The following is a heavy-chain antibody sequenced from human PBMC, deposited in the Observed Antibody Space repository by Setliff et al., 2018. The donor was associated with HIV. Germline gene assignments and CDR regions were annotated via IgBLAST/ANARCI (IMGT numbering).Heavy chain of an antibody. D-gene: IGHD3-10*01. J-gene: IGHJ6*02. Sequence: ASVKVSCKASGYTFSTYAMHWVRQAPGQRLEWMGWINAGNGKTKYSQKFQGRVTIMRGTSASTAYMELSSLRSEDTAVYYCAREQVGFGPPRGMDVWGQGTTVTVSS. V-gene: IGHV1-3*01. CDR2: INAGNGKT. CDR3: AREQVGFGPPRGMDV. CDR1: GYTFSTYA.